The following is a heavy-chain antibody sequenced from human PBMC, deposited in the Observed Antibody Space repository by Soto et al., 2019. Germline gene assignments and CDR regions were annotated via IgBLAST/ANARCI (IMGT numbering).Heavy chain of an antibody. J-gene: IGHJ5*02. CDR1: GGTFSSYT. CDR3: LAAAGTGRERGWWFAP. CDR2: IIPILGIA. Sequence: QVQLVQSGAEVKKPGSSVKVSCKASGGTFSSYTISWVRQAPGQGLEWMGRIIPILGIANYAQKFQGRVTITADNSTSTAYMELRSLRSEDTAVYYCLAAAGTGRERGWWFAPWGQGTLVTVSS. D-gene: IGHD6-13*01. V-gene: IGHV1-69*02.